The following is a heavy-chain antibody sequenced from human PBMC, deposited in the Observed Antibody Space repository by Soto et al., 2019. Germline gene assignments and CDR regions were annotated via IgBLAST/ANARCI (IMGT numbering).Heavy chain of an antibody. CDR2: IYYSGST. Sequence: QLQLQESGPGLVKPSETLSLTCTVSGGSISSSSYYWGWIRQPPGKGLEWIGSIYYSGSTYYNPSLKSRVTISVDTSKNQFSLKLSSVTAADTAVYYCASSPVDYYYGMDVCGQGTTVTVAS. V-gene: IGHV4-39*01. CDR1: GGSISSSSYY. CDR3: ASSPVDYYYGMDV. D-gene: IGHD2-15*01. J-gene: IGHJ6*02.